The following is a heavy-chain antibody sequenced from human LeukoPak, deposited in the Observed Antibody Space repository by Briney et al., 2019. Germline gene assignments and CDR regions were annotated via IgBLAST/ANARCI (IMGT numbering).Heavy chain of an antibody. CDR3: ARDLKLEWFGELLFSYYYGMDV. D-gene: IGHD3-10*01. J-gene: IGHJ6*02. CDR1: GFTFSSYA. CDR2: ISYDGSNK. Sequence: GGSLRLSCAASGFTFSSYAMHWVRQAPGKGLEWVAVISYDGSNKYYADSVKGRFTISRDNSKNTLYLQMSSLRAEDTAVYYCARDLKLEWFGELLFSYYYGMDVWGQGTTVTVSS. V-gene: IGHV3-30-3*01.